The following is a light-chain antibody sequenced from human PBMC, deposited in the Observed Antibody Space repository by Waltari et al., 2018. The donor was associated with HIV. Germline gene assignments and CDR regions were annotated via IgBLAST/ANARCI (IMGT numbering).Light chain of an antibody. CDR1: QSVSTY. CDR2: EAS. CDR3: QQRAAWPLT. V-gene: IGKV3-11*01. J-gene: IGKJ3*01. Sequence: EIVLTQSPATLSLSPGERGTLSCRASQSVSTYLAWFQQKPGQAPRLLIDEASRRATGIPARFIGSGSGTDFTLTISSLEPEDFAVYYCQQRAAWPLTFGPGTTVNVK.